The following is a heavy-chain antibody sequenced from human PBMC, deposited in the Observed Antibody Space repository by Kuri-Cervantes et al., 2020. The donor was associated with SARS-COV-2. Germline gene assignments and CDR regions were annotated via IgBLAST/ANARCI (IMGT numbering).Heavy chain of an antibody. D-gene: IGHD6-19*01. CDR3: ARHSGSGWTGNWFDP. Sequence: SVKDSCKASGGTFSSYAISWVRQAPGQGLEWMGGIIPIFGTANYAQKFQGRVTITADKSTSTAYMELSSLRSEDTAVYYCARHSGSGWTGNWFDPWGQGTLVTVSS. CDR1: GGTFSSYA. V-gene: IGHV1-69*06. CDR2: IIPIFGTA. J-gene: IGHJ5*02.